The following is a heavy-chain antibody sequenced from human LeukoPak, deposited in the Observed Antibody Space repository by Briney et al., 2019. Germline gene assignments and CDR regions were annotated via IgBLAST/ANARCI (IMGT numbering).Heavy chain of an antibody. V-gene: IGHV4-4*07. D-gene: IGHD6-19*01. CDR3: ARDEGSGWYAY. J-gene: IGHJ4*02. Sequence: SETLSLTCTVSGGSISSYYWSWIRQPAGRGLEWIGRIHTSGSTNYKPSLKSRVTMSGDTSKNLFSLRLTSVTAADTAIYYCARDEGSGWYAYWGQGTLVTVSS. CDR1: GGSISSYY. CDR2: IHTSGST.